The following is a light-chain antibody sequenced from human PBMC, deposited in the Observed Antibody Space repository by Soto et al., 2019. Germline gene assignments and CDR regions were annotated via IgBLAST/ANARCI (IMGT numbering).Light chain of an antibody. CDR3: YSYAGSYALV. CDR1: SNDVGGYNF. V-gene: IGLV2-11*01. J-gene: IGLJ2*01. CDR2: DVS. Sequence: QSALTQPRSVSGSPGQSVTISCTGTSNDVGGYNFVSWYQQHPGKVPKLFIYDVSRPPSGVPDRFSGSKSGNTASLTISGLQAEDEADYYCYSYAGSYALVFGGGTKLTVL.